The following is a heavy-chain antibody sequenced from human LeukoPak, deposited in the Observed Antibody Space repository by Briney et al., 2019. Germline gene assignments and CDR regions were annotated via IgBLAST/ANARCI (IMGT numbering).Heavy chain of an antibody. D-gene: IGHD2-2*01. V-gene: IGHV3-48*01. CDR3: ARDRTYRFDY. Sequence: GGSLRLSCAASGFTFSSYSMNWVRQAPGKGLEWVSYISSSSSTIYYADSVKGRFTISRDNAKNSLYLQMNSLRAEDTAVYYCARDRTYRFDYRGQGTLVTVSS. CDR2: ISSSSSTI. CDR1: GFTFSSYS. J-gene: IGHJ4*02.